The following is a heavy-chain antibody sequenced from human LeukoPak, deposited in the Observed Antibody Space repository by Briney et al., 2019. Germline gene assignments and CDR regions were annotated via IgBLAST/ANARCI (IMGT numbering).Heavy chain of an antibody. CDR2: ISANGGTT. J-gene: IGHJ4*02. D-gene: IGHD1-26*01. CDR1: GFTFSSDA. Sequence: AGSLTLSCAASGFTFSSDAMTWVRHPQGQGKDLVSTISANGGTTYYADSVKGRFTISRDNSKNALYLQMNSLRAEDTAVDYCAKDQIVEPDYFDYWGQGTLVT. V-gene: IGHV3-23*01. CDR3: AKDQIVEPDYFDY.